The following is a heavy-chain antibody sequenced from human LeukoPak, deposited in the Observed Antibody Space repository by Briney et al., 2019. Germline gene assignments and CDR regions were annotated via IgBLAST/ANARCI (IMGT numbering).Heavy chain of an antibody. J-gene: IGHJ3*02. Sequence: PGGSLRLSCAASGFTFSDYYMSWIRQPPGKGLEWIGEINHSGSTNYNPSLKSRVTISVDTSKNQFSLKLSSVTAADTAVYYCARPERIAAAGPDAFDIWGQGTMVTVSS. CDR1: GFTFSDYY. V-gene: IGHV4-34*01. D-gene: IGHD6-13*01. CDR3: ARPERIAAAGPDAFDI. CDR2: INHSGST.